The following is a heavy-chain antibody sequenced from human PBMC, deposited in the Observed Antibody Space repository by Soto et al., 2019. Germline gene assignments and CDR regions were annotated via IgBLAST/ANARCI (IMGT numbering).Heavy chain of an antibody. CDR1: GFTFNSLS. V-gene: IGHV3-30*04. J-gene: IGHJ4*02. CDR3: ASEPYGDSQYFDY. CDR2: ISHDGRVT. D-gene: IGHD2-21*02. Sequence: QVQLVESGGGMVQPGTSLRLSCAASGFTFNSLSLHWVRQRPDKGLEWVAVISHDGRVTFYADFVKGRFTVSRDNSKNTIYLPVNSLRAEDTAVYYCASEPYGDSQYFDYWGQGTLVTVFS.